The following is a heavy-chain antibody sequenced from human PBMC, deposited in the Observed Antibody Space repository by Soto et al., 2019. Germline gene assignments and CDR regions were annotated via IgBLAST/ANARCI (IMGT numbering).Heavy chain of an antibody. CDR1: GGSIIGYY. Sequence: LETLSLTCTVAGGSIIGYYWSWIRQPPGKGLEWNGYIYDSGSTNYNPALMSRVTISGDTSKNPFPLKRSSLRSEDTAVYYCARVLVLGVGIAAAATDYWRQGTLVIVCS. CDR3: ARVLVLGVGIAAAATDY. CDR2: IYDSGST. J-gene: IGHJ4*02. V-gene: IGHV4-59*01. D-gene: IGHD6-13*01.